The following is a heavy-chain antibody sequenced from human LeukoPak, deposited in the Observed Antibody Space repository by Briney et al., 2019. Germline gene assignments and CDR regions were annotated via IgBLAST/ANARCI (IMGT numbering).Heavy chain of an antibody. J-gene: IGHJ4*02. Sequence: PGGSLKLSCAASGFTFNGSAMHWVRQASGKGLEWVGRIRSKANSYATAYAASVKGRFTISRDDSKNTAYLQMNSLKTEDTAVDYCTSNDYGGNSGGVDYWGQGTLVTVSS. V-gene: IGHV3-73*01. CDR3: TSNDYGGNSGGVDY. CDR2: IRSKANSYAT. CDR1: GFTFNGSA. D-gene: IGHD4-23*01.